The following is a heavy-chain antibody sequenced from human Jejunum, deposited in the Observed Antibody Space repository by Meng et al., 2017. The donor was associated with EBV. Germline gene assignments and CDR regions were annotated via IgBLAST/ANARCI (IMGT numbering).Heavy chain of an antibody. J-gene: IGHJ5*02. CDR2: IYDSGTT. CDR1: VGSIRGSGYY. V-gene: IGHV4-39*07. CDR3: ARAGYCSSTTCPRWFDP. Sequence: QLPRQESGPGLVKPSETLSLTCRVSVGSIRGSGYYWGWIRQPPGKGLQWIGSIYDSGTTYYNPSLRSRVTISVDTSKNQFSLKLNSVTAADTAVYYCARAGYCSSTTCPRWFDPWGQGTLVTVSS. D-gene: IGHD2-2*01.